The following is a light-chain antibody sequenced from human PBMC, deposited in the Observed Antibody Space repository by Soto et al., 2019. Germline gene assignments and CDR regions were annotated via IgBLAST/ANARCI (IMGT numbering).Light chain of an antibody. J-gene: IGLJ1*01. V-gene: IGLV2-23*02. CDR1: SSDVGSYNL. CDR3: CSYAGSITPFS. CDR2: EVS. Sequence: QSALTQPASVSGSPGQSITISCTGTSSDVGSYNLVSWYQQHPGKAPKLMIYEVSKRPSGVSNRFAGSQSGNTASLTISGLQAEDEADYYCCSYAGSITPFSFGTGTKLTVL.